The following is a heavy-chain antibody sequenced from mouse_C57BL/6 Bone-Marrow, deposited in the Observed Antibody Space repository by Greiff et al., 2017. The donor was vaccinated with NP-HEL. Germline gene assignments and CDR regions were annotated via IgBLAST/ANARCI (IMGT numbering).Heavy chain of an antibody. CDR3: ERHNFFNWYFDV. V-gene: IGHV5-6*01. J-gene: IGHJ1*03. CDR2: LRSGGSYP. Sequence: EVQLQESGGDLVKPGGSLKLSCAASGFTFSSYGLSWVRQTPDQRLEWVATLRSGGSYPYSPDSVKGRFTISRDNAKNTLYLQMSSLKSEDTAMYYCERHNFFNWYFDVGGTGTTVTVSS. CDR1: GFTFSSYG. D-gene: IGHD1-3*01.